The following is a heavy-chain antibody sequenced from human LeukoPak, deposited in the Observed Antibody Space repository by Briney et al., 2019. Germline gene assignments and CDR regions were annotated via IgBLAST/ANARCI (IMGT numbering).Heavy chain of an antibody. D-gene: IGHD2-15*01. Sequence: PSETLSLTCTVSGGSIGDSFWSWLRQPAGKGLEWIGRIYTDGSTNSNPSLRSRITMSLDTSKNQFSLKLTSVTAADTAVYFCATAPARCGGTCALYSWGQGTLVTVSS. V-gene: IGHV4-4*07. CDR2: IYTDGST. CDR3: ATAPARCGGTCALYS. J-gene: IGHJ4*02. CDR1: GGSIGDSF.